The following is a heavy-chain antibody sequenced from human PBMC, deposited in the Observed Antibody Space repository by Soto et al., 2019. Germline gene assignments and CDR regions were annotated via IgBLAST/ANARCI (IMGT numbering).Heavy chain of an antibody. D-gene: IGHD1-26*01. J-gene: IGHJ4*02. V-gene: IGHV4-59*01. Sequence: PSETLSLTCSISGGSISVYYWSWIRQPPGQALEWIGYIYDSGSPYYNPSLRSRVIISADTSKNQISLKLTSATAADTAVYDCARGVGSSPPRYWGRGTLVTVSS. CDR1: GGSISVYY. CDR2: IYDSGSP. CDR3: ARGVGSSPPRY.